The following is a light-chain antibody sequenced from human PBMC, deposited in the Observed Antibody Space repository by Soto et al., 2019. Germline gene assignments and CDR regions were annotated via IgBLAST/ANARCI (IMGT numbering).Light chain of an antibody. J-gene: IGKJ5*01. CDR1: QSVSSNY. CDR2: DAS. CDR3: KQRSNWPIT. Sequence: EIVLTQSPGTLSLSPGERATLSCRASQSVSSNYLAWFQQKPGQAPRLLIYDASNRATGIPARFSGSGSGTDFTLTIRSLEPEDFAVYYCKQRSNWPITFGQGTRLEIK. V-gene: IGKV3-11*01.